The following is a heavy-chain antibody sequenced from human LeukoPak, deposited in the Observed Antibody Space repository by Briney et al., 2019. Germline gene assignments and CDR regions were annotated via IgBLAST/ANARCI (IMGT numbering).Heavy chain of an antibody. V-gene: IGHV1-69*05. CDR1: GCTFSSYA. J-gene: IGHJ5*02. D-gene: IGHD2-2*01. CDR3: ARERHCSSTSCYGKWFDP. CDR2: ISPSFGTA. Sequence: RASVNVSCTASGCTFSSYAISWVRQAPGQGLEWMAGISPSFGTANYAHTVQGRVTITTDEAKSPPYVELSSLTAEDTAVYYCARERHCSSTSCYGKWFDPWGQGTLVPVSS.